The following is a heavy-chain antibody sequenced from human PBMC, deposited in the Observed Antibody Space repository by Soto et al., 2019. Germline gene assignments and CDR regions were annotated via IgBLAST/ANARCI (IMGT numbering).Heavy chain of an antibody. D-gene: IGHD1-26*01. CDR3: ARESLVGFSPFYYYMDV. Sequence: PSETLSLTCTVSGGSISSGGYYWSWIRQHPGKGLEWIGYIYYSGSTNYNPSLKSRVTISVDTSKNQFSLKLSSVTAADTAVYYCARESLVGFSPFYYYMDVWGKGTTVTVSS. J-gene: IGHJ6*03. CDR2: IYYSGST. V-gene: IGHV4-61*08. CDR1: GGSISSGGYY.